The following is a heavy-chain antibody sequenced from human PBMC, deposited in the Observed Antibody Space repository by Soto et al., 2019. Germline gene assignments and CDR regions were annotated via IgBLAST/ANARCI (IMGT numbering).Heavy chain of an antibody. Sequence: QVQLVESGGGVVQPGRSLRLSCADSGFIFRSHAMHWVRQAPGKGLEWVAFISYDGSIAFYADSVKGRFTISRDNSKNTLYLQMNGLKVEDTAMYYCARDRYGVGTTSKGYWYCDLWGRGTLVSVSS. D-gene: IGHD1-26*01. CDR3: ARDRYGVGTTSKGYWYCDL. CDR2: ISYDGSIA. J-gene: IGHJ2*01. CDR1: GFIFRSHA. V-gene: IGHV3-30-3*01.